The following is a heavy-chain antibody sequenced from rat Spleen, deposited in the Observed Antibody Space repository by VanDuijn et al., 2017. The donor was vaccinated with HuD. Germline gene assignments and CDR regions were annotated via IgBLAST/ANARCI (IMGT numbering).Heavy chain of an antibody. CDR1: GFTFSNFY. CDR3: ARQGIRGTGFDY. Sequence: EVQLVESGGGLVQPGRSMKLSCAASGFTFSNFYIAWVRQAPTKGLEWVATISYDGSSTYYRDSVKGRFTISRDNAKSTLYLQRYSLRSEYTATYYCARQGIRGTGFDYWGQGVMVTVAS. J-gene: IGHJ2*01. V-gene: IGHV5-29*01. D-gene: IGHD4-3*01. CDR2: ISYDGSST.